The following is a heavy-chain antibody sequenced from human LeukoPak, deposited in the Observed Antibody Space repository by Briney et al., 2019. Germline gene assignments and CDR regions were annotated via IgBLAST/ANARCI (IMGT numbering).Heavy chain of an antibody. CDR3: ARDPRSSWDKNWFDP. Sequence: SETLSLTCTVSGGSISSYDWSWIRRPAGKGLEWIGRIYTSGYTNYNPALKSRVTMSVDTSKSQFSLKLSSVTAADTAVYYCARDPRSSWDKNWFDPWGQGTLVTVSS. J-gene: IGHJ5*02. CDR2: IYTSGYT. CDR1: GGSISSYD. D-gene: IGHD6-13*01. V-gene: IGHV4-4*07.